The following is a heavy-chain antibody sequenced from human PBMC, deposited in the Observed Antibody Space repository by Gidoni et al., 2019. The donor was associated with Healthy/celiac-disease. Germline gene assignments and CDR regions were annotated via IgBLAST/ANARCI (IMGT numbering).Heavy chain of an antibody. CDR3: ARTNDFDAFDI. Sequence: QVQLVESGGGLVKPGGSLRLSCVASGFTFSDYYMSWLRQAPGKGMEWVSYISSSSSYTNYADSVKGRFTISRDNAKNSLYLQMNSLRAEDTAVYYCARTNDFDAFDIWGQGTMVTVSS. V-gene: IGHV3-11*05. CDR1: GFTFSDYY. CDR2: ISSSSSYT. D-gene: IGHD2-21*02. J-gene: IGHJ3*02.